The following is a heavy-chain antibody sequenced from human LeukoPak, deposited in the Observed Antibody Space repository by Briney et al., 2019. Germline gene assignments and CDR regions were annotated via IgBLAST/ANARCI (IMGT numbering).Heavy chain of an antibody. V-gene: IGHV4-59*11. Sequence: SETLSLTCTVSGGSISSHYWSWIRQPPGKGLEWIGYIYYSGSTNHNPSLKSRVTISVDTSKNQFSLKLSSVTAADTAVYYCARGNRVGDGYNQRFDYWGQGTLVTVSS. J-gene: IGHJ4*02. D-gene: IGHD5-24*01. CDR2: IYYSGST. CDR3: ARGNRVGDGYNQRFDY. CDR1: GGSISSHY.